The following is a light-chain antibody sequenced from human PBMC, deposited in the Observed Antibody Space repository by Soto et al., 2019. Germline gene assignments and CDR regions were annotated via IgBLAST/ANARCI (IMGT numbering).Light chain of an antibody. Sequence: QSALTQPPSASGTPGQRGTIWCSGTNSNSGGNFVYWYQQLPGTAPKLLIYRNNQWPSGVPDRFSGSKSDTSASLAISGLRSEDEADYYCAAWDDYLSGYVFGTGTKVTVL. CDR3: AAWDDYLSGYV. CDR2: RNN. CDR1: NSNSGGNF. J-gene: IGLJ1*01. V-gene: IGLV1-47*01.